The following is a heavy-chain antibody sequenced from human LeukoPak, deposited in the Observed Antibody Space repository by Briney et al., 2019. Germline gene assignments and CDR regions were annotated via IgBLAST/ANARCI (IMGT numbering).Heavy chain of an antibody. D-gene: IGHD1-26*01. CDR3: AKIHGRRLRSGSSHVDY. CDR1: GFTFSSYG. V-gene: IGHV3-30*18. J-gene: IGHJ4*02. Sequence: PGGSLRLPCAASGFTFSSYGMHWVRQAPGKGLEWVAVISYDGSNKYYADSVKGRFTISRDNSKNTLYLQMNSLRAEDTAVYYCAKIHGRRLRSGSSHVDYWGQGTLVTVSS. CDR2: ISYDGSNK.